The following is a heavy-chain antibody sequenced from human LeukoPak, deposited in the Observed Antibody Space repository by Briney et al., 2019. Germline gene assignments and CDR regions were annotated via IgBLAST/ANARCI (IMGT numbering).Heavy chain of an antibody. Sequence: GGSLRLSCAASGFTFSSYAMSWVRQAPGKGLEWVSAISGSGGSTYYADSVKGRFTISRDNSKNTLYLQMNSLRAEDTAVYYCAKDPQKYSSSWYTGGAWFDPWGQGTLVTVSS. D-gene: IGHD6-13*01. CDR1: GFTFSSYA. J-gene: IGHJ5*02. CDR3: AKDPQKYSSSWYTGGAWFDP. V-gene: IGHV3-23*01. CDR2: ISGSGGST.